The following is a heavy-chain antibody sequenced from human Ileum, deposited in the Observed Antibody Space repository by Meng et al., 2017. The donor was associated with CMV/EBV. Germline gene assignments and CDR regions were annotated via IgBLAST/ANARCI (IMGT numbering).Heavy chain of an antibody. Sequence: ASVKVSCKTSGYRFTLYYLHWVRQAPGQGLEWMGWITPDGEGTTYAQRFQGRVTMTRDTSVTTAYMEFSRLTSDGTAVYYCARGNNAYFDYWGQGALVTVSS. J-gene: IGHJ4*02. CDR3: ARGNNAYFDY. V-gene: IGHV1-2*02. D-gene: IGHD1-14*01. CDR2: ITPDGEGT. CDR1: GYRFTLYY.